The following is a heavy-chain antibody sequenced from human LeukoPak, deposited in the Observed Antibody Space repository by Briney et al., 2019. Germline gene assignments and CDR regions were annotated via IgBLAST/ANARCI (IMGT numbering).Heavy chain of an antibody. CDR3: VRGGGSVFGVVGGLTWYLHY. CDR2: ISWHGDTT. J-gene: IGHJ4*02. CDR1: GFIFEDYA. Sequence: GGSLRLSCVGSGFIFEDYAMHWVRQRPGEGLEWVSSISWHGDTTGYADSVKGRFTISRDSAKNSLYLQMNSFITEDTALYSCVRGGGSVFGVVGGLTWYLHYWGQGALVTVSS. D-gene: IGHD3-3*01. V-gene: IGHV3-9*01.